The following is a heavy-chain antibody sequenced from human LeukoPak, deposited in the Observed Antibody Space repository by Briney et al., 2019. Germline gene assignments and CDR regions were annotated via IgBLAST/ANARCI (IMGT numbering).Heavy chain of an antibody. V-gene: IGHV4-59*01. D-gene: IGHD6-13*01. CDR2: IYYSGST. CDR1: GGSISSYY. CDR3: ASAAAAGILDV. J-gene: IGHJ6*04. Sequence: SETLSLTCTVSGGSISSYYWSWIRQPPGKGLEWIGYIYYSGSTDYNPSLKSRVTISVDTSKNQFSLKLSSVTAADTAVYYCASAAAAGILDVWGKGTTVTVSS.